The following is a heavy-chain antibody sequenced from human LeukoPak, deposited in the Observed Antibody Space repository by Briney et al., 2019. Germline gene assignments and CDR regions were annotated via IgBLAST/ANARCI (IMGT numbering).Heavy chain of an antibody. Sequence: GGSLRLFCAASGFTFDDYGMSWVRQAPGKGLEWVSGINWNGGSTGYADSVKGRFTISRDNAKNSLYLQMNSLRAEDTALYYCARDPPPVTAALGGFDYWGQGTLVTVSS. V-gene: IGHV3-20*04. CDR2: INWNGGST. J-gene: IGHJ4*02. CDR3: ARDPPPVTAALGGFDY. D-gene: IGHD6-13*01. CDR1: GFTFDDYG.